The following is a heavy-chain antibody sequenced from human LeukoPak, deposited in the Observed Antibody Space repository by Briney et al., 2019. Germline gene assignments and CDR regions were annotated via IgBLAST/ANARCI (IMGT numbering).Heavy chain of an antibody. D-gene: IGHD3-3*01. J-gene: IGHJ6*02. Sequence: SETLSLTCAVYGGSFSGYYWTWIRQPPGKGLEWIGEINHSGSTNYNPSLKSRVTISVDTSKNQFSLKLSSVTAADTAVYYCARGPRHDFWSGYLFRDYGMDVWGQGTTVTVSS. V-gene: IGHV4-34*01. CDR3: ARGPRHDFWSGYLFRDYGMDV. CDR2: INHSGST. CDR1: GGSFSGYY.